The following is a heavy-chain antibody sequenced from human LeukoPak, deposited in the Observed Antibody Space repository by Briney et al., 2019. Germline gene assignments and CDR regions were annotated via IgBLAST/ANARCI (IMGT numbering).Heavy chain of an antibody. D-gene: IGHD3-10*01. V-gene: IGHV1-18*01. CDR1: GGTFSSYA. Sequence: VSVKVSCKASGGTFSSYAISWVRQAPGQGLEWMGWISAYNGNTNYAQKLQGRVTMTTDTSTSTAYMELRSLRSDDTAVYYCARDRVYGSGSYGYWGQGTLVTVSS. CDR2: ISAYNGNT. J-gene: IGHJ4*02. CDR3: ARDRVYGSGSYGY.